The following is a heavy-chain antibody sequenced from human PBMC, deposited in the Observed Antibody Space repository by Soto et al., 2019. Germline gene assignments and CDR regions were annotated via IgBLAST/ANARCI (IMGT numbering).Heavy chain of an antibody. Sequence: QVQLQQSGPGLVKPSQTLSLTCAITGDTVSSNSAGWSWVRQSPSRGLEWLGRTYYRSKWYYEYAVSVRGRITSNRETSKIQYSLQLNSVAREDTDVYFCARGEQYSGRIFDYWGHRPLVPVSS. CDR1: GDTVSSNSAG. V-gene: IGHV6-1*01. J-gene: IGHJ4*01. D-gene: IGHD1-26*01. CDR3: ARGEQYSGRIFDY. CDR2: TYYRSKWYY.